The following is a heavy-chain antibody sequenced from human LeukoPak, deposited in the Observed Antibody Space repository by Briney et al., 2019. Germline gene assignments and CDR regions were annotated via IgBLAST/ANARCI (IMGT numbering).Heavy chain of an antibody. Sequence: GGSLRLSCAASGFTFSSYAMSWVRQAPGKGLEWVSAISGSGGSTYYADSVKGRFTISRDNSKNTLYLQMNSLRAEDTAVYYCARDGTMVRGVPNWFDPWGQGTLVTVSS. CDR1: GFTFSSYA. D-gene: IGHD3-10*01. CDR3: ARDGTMVRGVPNWFDP. V-gene: IGHV3-23*01. CDR2: ISGSGGST. J-gene: IGHJ5*02.